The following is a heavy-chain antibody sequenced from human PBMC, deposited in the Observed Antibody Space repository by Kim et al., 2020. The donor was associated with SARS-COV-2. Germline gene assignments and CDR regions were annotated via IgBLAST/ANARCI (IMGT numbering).Heavy chain of an antibody. V-gene: IGHV3-9*01. J-gene: IGHJ4*02. CDR2: ISWNSGSI. Sequence: GGSLRLSCAASGFTFDDYAMHWVRQAPGKGLEWVSGISWNSGSIGYADSVKGRFTISRDNAKNSLYLQMNSLRAEDTALYYCAKDIVGYSTQLQFDYWGQGTLVTVSS. D-gene: IGHD2-8*01. CDR1: GFTFDDYA. CDR3: AKDIVGYSTQLQFDY.